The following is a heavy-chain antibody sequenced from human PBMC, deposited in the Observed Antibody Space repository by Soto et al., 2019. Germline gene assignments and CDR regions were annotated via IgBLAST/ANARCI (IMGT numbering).Heavy chain of an antibody. V-gene: IGHV1-69*08. CDR2: IIPILGIA. J-gene: IGHJ6*03. CDR3: ARDGGKGYCSGGSCPTWPRYYYYYMDV. Sequence: QVQLVQSGAEVKKPGSSVKVSCKASGGTFSSYTISWVRQAPGQGLEWMGRIIPILGIANYAQKFQGRVTITADKSTSTAYMELSSLRSEDTAVYYWARDGGKGYCSGGSCPTWPRYYYYYMDVWGKGTTVTVSS. CDR1: GGTFSSYT. D-gene: IGHD2-15*01.